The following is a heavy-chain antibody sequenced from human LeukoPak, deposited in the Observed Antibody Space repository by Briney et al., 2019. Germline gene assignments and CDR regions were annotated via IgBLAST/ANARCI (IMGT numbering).Heavy chain of an antibody. Sequence: ASVKVSCKASGYAFTSYGISWVRQAPGQGLEWMGRIIPILGIANYAQKFQGRVTITADKSTSTAYMELSSLRSEDTAVYYCARGFSGYDTGVYCYGMDVWGQGTTVTVSS. V-gene: IGHV1-69*04. CDR2: IIPILGIA. CDR1: GYAFTSYG. J-gene: IGHJ6*02. D-gene: IGHD5-12*01. CDR3: ARGFSGYDTGVYCYGMDV.